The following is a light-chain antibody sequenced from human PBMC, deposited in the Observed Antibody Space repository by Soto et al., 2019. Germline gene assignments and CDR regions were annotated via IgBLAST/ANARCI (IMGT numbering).Light chain of an antibody. CDR3: QQYGSSVWT. CDR1: QSVSNNY. CDR2: GAS. Sequence: EIVLTQSPGTLSLSPGERATLSCRASQSVSNNYLAWYQQRPGRAPRLLIYGASTRAAGIPGRFSGSASGTGFTLTISRLEPEDFAVYYCQQYGSSVWTFGQGTKVDIK. J-gene: IGKJ1*01. V-gene: IGKV3-20*01.